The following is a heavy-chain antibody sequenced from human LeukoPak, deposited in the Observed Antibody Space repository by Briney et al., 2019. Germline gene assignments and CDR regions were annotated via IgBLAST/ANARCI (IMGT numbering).Heavy chain of an antibody. CDR1: GASISRGSYC. D-gene: IGHD5-18*01. CDR3: ARGVGSGYSYGYPYY. Sequence: SETLSLTCNVSGASISRGSYCWNWIRQPAGKGLEWIGYIYYSGSTNYNPSLKSRVTISVDTSVNQFSLKLSSVTAADTAVYYCARGVGSGYSYGYPYYWGQGSLVTVSS. V-gene: IGHV4-61*10. J-gene: IGHJ4*02. CDR2: IYYSGST.